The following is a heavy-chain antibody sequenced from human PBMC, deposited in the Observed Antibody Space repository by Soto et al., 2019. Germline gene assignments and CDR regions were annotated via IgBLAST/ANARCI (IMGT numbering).Heavy chain of an antibody. CDR2: SDFSGRLT. J-gene: IGHJ4*02. D-gene: IGHD6-19*01. CDR3: ANILVGQWLVPGGY. Sequence: EVQILESGGALIQPGGSLRLSCAASGFTSSMTWVRQAPGKGLECVSASDFSGRLTYYADSVKGRFTTFRDTSVNTLFLQMNSLRTEDTAVYYCANILVGQWLVPGGYWGPGTLVTVSS. V-gene: IGHV3-23*01. CDR1: GFTSS.